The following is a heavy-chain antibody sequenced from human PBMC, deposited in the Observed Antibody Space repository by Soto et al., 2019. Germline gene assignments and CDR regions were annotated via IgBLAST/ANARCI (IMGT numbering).Heavy chain of an antibody. D-gene: IGHD3-22*01. Sequence: GVSLSLPCAASGFHFITYSLNWVRQAPGQGLEWVASISSSAIYIDYADSVKGRFTISRDNANNSLYLQMNSLRAEDTATYYCVSEGGEYYDTEILTLEKWGQGTLGT. V-gene: IGHV3-21*01. CDR3: VSEGGEYYDTEILTLEK. CDR2: ISSSAIYI. J-gene: IGHJ4*02. CDR1: GFHFITYS.